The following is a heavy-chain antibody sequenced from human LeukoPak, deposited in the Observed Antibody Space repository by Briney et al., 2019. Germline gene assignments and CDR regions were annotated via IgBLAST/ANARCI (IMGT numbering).Heavy chain of an antibody. CDR1: GGSISSYY. CDR2: INQSGST. Sequence: KPSETLSLTCTVSGGSISSYYWSWIRQPPGKGLEWIGEINQSGSTNYNPSLKSRVTISVDTSKNQFSLKLSSVTAADTAVYYCARRRWGSWYSQFSFDYWGQGTLVTVSS. V-gene: IGHV4-34*01. J-gene: IGHJ4*02. D-gene: IGHD6-13*01. CDR3: ARRRWGSWYSQFSFDY.